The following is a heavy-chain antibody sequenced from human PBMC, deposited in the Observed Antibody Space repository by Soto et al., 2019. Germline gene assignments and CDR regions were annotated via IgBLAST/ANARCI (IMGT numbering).Heavy chain of an antibody. V-gene: IGHV3-13*01. CDR3: ARGSTPQYSSSSDYYYYMDV. Sequence: GGSLRLSCAASGFTFSSYDMHWVRQATGKGLEWVSAIGTAGDTYYPGSLKGRFTISRENAKYSLYLQMNSLTAGDTAVYYCARGSTPQYSSSSDYYYYMDVWGKGTTVTVSS. D-gene: IGHD6-6*01. CDR2: IGTAGDT. CDR1: GFTFSSYD. J-gene: IGHJ6*03.